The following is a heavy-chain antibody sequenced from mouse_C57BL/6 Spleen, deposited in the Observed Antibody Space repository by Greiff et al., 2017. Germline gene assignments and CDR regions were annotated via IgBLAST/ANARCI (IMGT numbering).Heavy chain of an antibody. CDR3: AGITTSYYAMDY. CDR2: IYPRSGNT. V-gene: IGHV1-81*01. J-gene: IGHJ4*01. CDR1: GYTFTSYG. Sequence: VKLQQSGAELARPGASVKLSCKASGYTFTSYGISWVKQRTGQGLEWIGEIYPRSGNTYYNEKFKGKATLTADKSSSTAYMELRSLTSEDSAVYFCAGITTSYYAMDYWGQGTSVTVSS. D-gene: IGHD2-4*01.